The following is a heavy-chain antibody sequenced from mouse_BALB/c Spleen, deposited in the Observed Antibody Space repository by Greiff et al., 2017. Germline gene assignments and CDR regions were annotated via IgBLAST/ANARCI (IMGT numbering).Heavy chain of an antibody. CDR1: GYTFTSYY. D-gene: IGHD2-1*01. Sequence: VQLQQPGAELVKPGASVKLSCKASGYTFTSYYMHWVKQRPGQGLEWIGGINPSNGGTNFNEKFKSKATLTVDKSSSTAYMQLSSLTSEDSAVYYCTRHYGNYEGYTMDYWGQGTSVTVSS. CDR2: INPSNGGT. CDR3: TRHYGNYEGYTMDY. V-gene: IGHV1S81*02. J-gene: IGHJ4*01.